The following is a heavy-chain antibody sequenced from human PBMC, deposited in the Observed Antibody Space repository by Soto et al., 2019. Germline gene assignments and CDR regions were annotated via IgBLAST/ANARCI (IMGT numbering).Heavy chain of an antibody. CDR1: GFTFSTYT. CDR2: IIPIVDIA. CDR3: ARDYYYGSGSSMDIFDY. J-gene: IGHJ4*02. Sequence: QVQLVQSGAEVKKPGSSVKVSCKASGFTFSTYTITWVRQAPGQGLEWMGKIIPIVDIANYAQKFQGRVTITADKSTSTAYLELSSLRSEDTAVYYCARDYYYGSGSSMDIFDYWGPGTLVTGSS. D-gene: IGHD3-10*01. V-gene: IGHV1-69*02.